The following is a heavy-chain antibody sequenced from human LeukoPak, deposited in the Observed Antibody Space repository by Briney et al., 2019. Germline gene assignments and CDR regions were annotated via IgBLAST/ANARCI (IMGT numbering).Heavy chain of an antibody. J-gene: IGHJ4*02. D-gene: IGHD6-19*01. V-gene: IGHV3-48*01. Sequence: PGGSLRLSCAASGFTFSSYSMNWVRQAPGKGLEWVSYVSSGSSTIYYADSVKGRFTISRDNAKNSLYLQMNSLRAEDTAVYYCARDFKYSSGWEVGRGLDYWGQGTLVTVSS. CDR1: GFTFSSYS. CDR3: ARDFKYSSGWEVGRGLDY. CDR2: VSSGSSTI.